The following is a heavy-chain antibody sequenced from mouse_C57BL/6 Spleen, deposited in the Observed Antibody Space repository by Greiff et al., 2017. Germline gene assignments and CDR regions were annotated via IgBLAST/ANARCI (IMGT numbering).Heavy chain of an antibody. Sequence: VQLQQSGAELVRPGTSVKVSCKASGYAFTNYLIEWVKQRPGKGLEWIGVINPGSGGTNYNEKFKGKATLTADKCSSTAYMQLSSLTSEDSAVYFCARSTTVVARDWFAYWGQGTLVTVSA. V-gene: IGHV1-54*01. CDR1: GYAFTNYL. D-gene: IGHD1-1*01. J-gene: IGHJ3*01. CDR2: INPGSGGT. CDR3: ARSTTVVARDWFAY.